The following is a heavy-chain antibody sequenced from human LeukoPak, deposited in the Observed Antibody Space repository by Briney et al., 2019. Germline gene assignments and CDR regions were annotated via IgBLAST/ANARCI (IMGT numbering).Heavy chain of an antibody. CDR3: ARNVLRYFDWLLHKTYFDY. D-gene: IGHD3-9*01. V-gene: IGHV3-30-3*01. J-gene: IGHJ4*02. CDR1: GFTFSSYA. CDR2: ISYDGSNK. Sequence: GSSLRLSCAASGFTFSSYAMHWVRQAPGKGLEWVAVISYDGSNKYYADSVKGRFTISRDNSKNTLYLQMNSLRAEDTAVYYCARNVLRYFDWLLHKTYFDYWGQGTLVTVSS.